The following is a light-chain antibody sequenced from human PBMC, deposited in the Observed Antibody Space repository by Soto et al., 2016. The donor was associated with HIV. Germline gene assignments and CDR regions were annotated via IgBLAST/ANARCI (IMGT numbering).Light chain of an antibody. V-gene: IGKV2-30*02. CDR2: KVS. J-gene: IGKJ2*01. CDR1: HSLLHTDGNTY. CDR3: MQGSYWPPYT. Sequence: DVVLTQSPLSPPVTLGQPASLSCMSSHSLLHTDGNTYLNWFHQRPGQSPRRLIYKVSKRDSGVPDRFSGSGSGTDFTLTITRVEAEDVGVYYCMQGSYWPPYTFGQGTKLAIK.